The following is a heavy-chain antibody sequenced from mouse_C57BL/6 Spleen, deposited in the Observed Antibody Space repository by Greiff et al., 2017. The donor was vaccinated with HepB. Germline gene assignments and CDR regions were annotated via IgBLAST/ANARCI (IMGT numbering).Heavy chain of an antibody. Sequence: QVQLQQPGAELVKPGASVKLSCKASGYTFTSYWMHWVKQRPGQGLEWIGMIHPNSGSTNYNEKFKSKATLTVDKSSSTAYMQLSRLTSEDAAVYYCARGDTTDYAMDYWGQGTSVTVSS. CDR1: GYTFTSYW. D-gene: IGHD1-1*01. CDR2: IHPNSGST. J-gene: IGHJ4*01. V-gene: IGHV1-64*01. CDR3: ARGDTTDYAMDY.